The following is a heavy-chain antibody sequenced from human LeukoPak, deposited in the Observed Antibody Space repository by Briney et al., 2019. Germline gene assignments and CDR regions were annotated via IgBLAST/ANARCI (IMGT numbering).Heavy chain of an antibody. CDR1: GGAISSYY. J-gene: IGHJ6*03. Sequence: SATLSLTCTVSGGAISSYYWSWIRQPPGKGLDWIGYIYYSGNTKYNPSLKSRVTISVDTSKNQFSLKLSSVTAADTAVYYCARVVDYGDYGSPGYYYYMDVWGKGTTVTVSS. D-gene: IGHD4-17*01. CDR2: IYYSGNT. CDR3: ARVVDYGDYGSPGYYYYMDV. V-gene: IGHV4-59*01.